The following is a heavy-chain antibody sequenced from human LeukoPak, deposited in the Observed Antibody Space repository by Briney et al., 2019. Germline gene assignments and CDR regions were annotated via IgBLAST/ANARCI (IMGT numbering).Heavy chain of an antibody. D-gene: IGHD4-23*01. CDR2: MNPNSGNT. V-gene: IGHV1-8*01. CDR1: GYTFTSYD. J-gene: IGHJ4*02. CDR3: ATGGYGGNVGDCSFDY. Sequence: VASVKVSCKASGYTFTSYDINWVRQATGQGLEWMGWMNPNSGNTGYAQKFQGRVTMTRNTSISTAYMELSSLRSEDTAVYYCATGGYGGNVGDCSFDYWGQGTLVTVSS.